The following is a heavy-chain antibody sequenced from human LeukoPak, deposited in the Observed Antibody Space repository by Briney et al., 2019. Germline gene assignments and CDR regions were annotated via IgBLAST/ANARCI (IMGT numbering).Heavy chain of an antibody. CDR3: ARVGVEMATIAPPSRAFDI. J-gene: IGHJ3*02. CDR2: IYYSGST. D-gene: IGHD5-24*01. Sequence: SETLSLTCTVSGGSISSYYWSWIRQPPGKGLEWIGYIYYSGSTNYNPSLKSRVTISVDTSKNQFSLKLSSVTAADTAVYYCARVGVEMATIAPPSRAFDIWGQGTMVTVSS. V-gene: IGHV4-59*01. CDR1: GGSISSYY.